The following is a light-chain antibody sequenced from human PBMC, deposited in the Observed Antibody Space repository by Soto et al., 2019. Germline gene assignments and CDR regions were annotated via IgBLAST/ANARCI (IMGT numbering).Light chain of an antibody. V-gene: IGKV3-15*01. CDR3: QQYNNWPT. CDR2: GAS. J-gene: IGKJ1*01. CDR1: ESVSSN. Sequence: EIVMTQSPATLSVSPGERATLSCRASESVSSNLAWYQQKPGQAPRLLIYGASTRATGISARFSGSGSGTEFPLTISSLQSEDSAVYYCQQYNNWPTFGQGTKVEIK.